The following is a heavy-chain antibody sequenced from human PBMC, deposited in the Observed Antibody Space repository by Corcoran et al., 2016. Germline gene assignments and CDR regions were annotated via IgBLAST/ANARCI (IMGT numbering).Heavy chain of an antibody. J-gene: IGHJ5*02. V-gene: IGHV1-69*01. D-gene: IGHD6-13*01. CDR2: IIPIFGTA. Sequence: QVQLVQSGAEVKKPGSSVKVSCKASGGTFSSYAISWVRQAPGQGLEWMGGIIPIFGTANYAQKFQGRVTITADESTSTAYMELSSLRSEDTAVYYCARGLEAAGTSLGTGWWFDPWGQGTLVTVSS. CDR3: ARGLEAAGTSLGTGWWFDP. CDR1: GGTFSSYA.